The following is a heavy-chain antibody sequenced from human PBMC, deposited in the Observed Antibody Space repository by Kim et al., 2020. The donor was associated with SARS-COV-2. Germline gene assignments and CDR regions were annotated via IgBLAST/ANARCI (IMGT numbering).Heavy chain of an antibody. V-gene: IGHV3-66*01. J-gene: IGHJ4*02. D-gene: IGHD2-21*02. CDR3: ARDQRHCGGDCYPFDY. Sequence: SVKGRFTISRDNSKNTLYLQMNSLRAEDTAVYYCARDQRHCGGDCYPFDYWGQGTLVTVSS.